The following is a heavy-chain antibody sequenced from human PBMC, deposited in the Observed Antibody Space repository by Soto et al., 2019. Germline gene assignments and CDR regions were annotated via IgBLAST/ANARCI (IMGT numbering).Heavy chain of an antibody. CDR2: IWYDGTNK. CDR1: GFTFSNYG. V-gene: IGHV3-33*01. Sequence: QVQLVESGGGVVQPGRSLRLSCAASGFTFSNYGMHWVRQAPGKGLEWVAVIWYDGTNKYYADSVKGRFTISRDNSKNTLYLQMHSLRAEDTAVYYCARGIAAAGRAQDYWGQGTLVTVSS. CDR3: ARGIAAAGRAQDY. D-gene: IGHD6-13*01. J-gene: IGHJ4*02.